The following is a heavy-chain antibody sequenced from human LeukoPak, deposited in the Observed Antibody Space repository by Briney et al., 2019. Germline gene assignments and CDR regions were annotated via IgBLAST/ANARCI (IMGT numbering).Heavy chain of an antibody. J-gene: IGHJ4*02. V-gene: IGHV3-11*03. Sequence: GGSLRLSCIVSGIPFSEYYMNWVRQAPGKGLEWVSYISSSSSYSEYADSVKGRFTISRDNAKSALYLQLNSLTLEDTAVYYCAAGTAADFCGQGTLVTVSS. CDR1: GIPFSEYY. D-gene: IGHD6-13*01. CDR3: AAGTAADF. CDR2: ISSSSSYS.